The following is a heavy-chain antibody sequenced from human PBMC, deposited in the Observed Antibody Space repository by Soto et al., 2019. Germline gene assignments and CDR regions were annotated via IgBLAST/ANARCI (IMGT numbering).Heavy chain of an antibody. CDR1: GFTFSSYS. CDR2: ISSSSSTI. D-gene: IGHD6-13*01. J-gene: IGHJ6*02. V-gene: IGHV3-48*01. CDR3: ARGPPYSSSWYPYYYYYGMDV. Sequence: GGSLRLSCAASGFTFSSYSMNWVRQAPGKGLEWVSYISSSSSTIYYADSVKGRFTISRDNAKNSLYLQMNSLRAEDTAVYYCARGPPYSSSWYPYYYYYGMDVWGQGTTVTVSS.